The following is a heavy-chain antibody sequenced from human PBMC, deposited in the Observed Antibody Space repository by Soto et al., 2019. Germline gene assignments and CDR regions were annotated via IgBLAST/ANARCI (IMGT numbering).Heavy chain of an antibody. CDR1: GFTFAKYW. J-gene: IGHJ1*01. CDR3: GRQAALWEKVDF. CDR2: IETDGTTQ. Sequence: VGSLRLSCVVSGFTFAKYWMHWVRQAPGKGLVWVARIETDGTTQTYADSVEGRFTISRDNAKNTLYLHMNSLRAEDTAVYYCGRQAALWEKVDFRGHGTPVTVSS. D-gene: IGHD3-10*01. V-gene: IGHV3-74*01.